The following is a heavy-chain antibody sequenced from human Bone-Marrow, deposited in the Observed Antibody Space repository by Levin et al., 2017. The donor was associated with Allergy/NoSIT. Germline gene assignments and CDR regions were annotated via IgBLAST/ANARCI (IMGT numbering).Heavy chain of an antibody. Sequence: KISCKASGGTFNSYAFTWVRQAPGQGLEWVGGIIPFFGTENYAQKFQGRVTITADESTSTVYMDLISLRSEDTGVYYCARELRYNWDSAHNWFDPWGQGTLVTVSS. V-gene: IGHV1-69*01. J-gene: IGHJ5*02. CDR2: IIPFFGTE. D-gene: IGHD1-7*01. CDR1: GGTFNSYA. CDR3: ARELRYNWDSAHNWFDP.